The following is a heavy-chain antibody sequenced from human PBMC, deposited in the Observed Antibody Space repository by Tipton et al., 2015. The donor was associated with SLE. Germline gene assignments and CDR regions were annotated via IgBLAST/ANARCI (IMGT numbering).Heavy chain of an antibody. J-gene: IGHJ4*02. D-gene: IGHD6-13*01. V-gene: IGHV3-30-3*01. CDR2: ISYDGSNK. CDR1: GFTFSSYA. Sequence: SLRLSFAASGFTFSSYAMHWVRQAPGKGLEWVAVISYDGSNKYYADSVKGRFTISRDNSKNTLYLQMNSLRAEDTAVYYCARHIAAAGAFDYWGQGTLVTVSS. CDR3: ARHIAAAGAFDY.